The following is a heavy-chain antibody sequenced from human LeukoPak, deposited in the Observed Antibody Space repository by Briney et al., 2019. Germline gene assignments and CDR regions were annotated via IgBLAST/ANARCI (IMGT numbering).Heavy chain of an antibody. CDR1: GYTFTSYH. J-gene: IGHJ4*02. Sequence: GASVKVSCKASGYTFTSYHMHWVRQAPGQGLEWMGIINPSGGSTSYAQKFQGRVTMTRDTSTSTVYMELSSLRSEDTAVYYCARGGSVRIVVVTCFDYWGQGTLVTVSS. V-gene: IGHV1-46*01. D-gene: IGHD3-22*01. CDR2: INPSGGST. CDR3: ARGGSVRIVVVTCFDY.